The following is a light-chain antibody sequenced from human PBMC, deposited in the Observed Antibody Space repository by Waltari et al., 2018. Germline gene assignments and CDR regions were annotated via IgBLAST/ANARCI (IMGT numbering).Light chain of an antibody. J-gene: IGLJ2*01. CDR3: SSSTSSSLI. CDR2: DVS. V-gene: IGLV2-14*03. Sequence: QSALAQPASVSGSPGQSITISCTGTSSDVGGYNYISWYQQHPAKAPKLVIYDVSNRPSGVSNRFSGSKSCNTASLTISGLQAEDEADYYCSSSTSSSLIFGGGTKLTV. CDR1: SSDVGGYNY.